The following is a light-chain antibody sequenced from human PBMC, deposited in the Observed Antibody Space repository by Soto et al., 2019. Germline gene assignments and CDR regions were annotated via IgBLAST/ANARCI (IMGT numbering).Light chain of an antibody. J-gene: IGLJ2*01. V-gene: IGLV1-44*01. CDR2: SNN. Sequence: QSVLTQPPSASGTPGQRVTISCSGSSSNIGSNTVNWYQQLPGTAPKLLIYSNNQRPSGVPDRFSGSKSGTSASLAISGLQSEDEADYYCATWDDSLNGPVFGGGTKLTFL. CDR1: SSNIGSNT. CDR3: ATWDDSLNGPV.